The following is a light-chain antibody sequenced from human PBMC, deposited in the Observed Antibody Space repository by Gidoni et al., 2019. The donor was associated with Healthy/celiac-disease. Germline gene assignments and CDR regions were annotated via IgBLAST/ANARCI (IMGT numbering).Light chain of an antibody. CDR1: QSVGSY. J-gene: IGKJ5*01. CDR2: AAS. V-gene: IGKV3-11*01. Sequence: ESVLTQSPATLSLSPGERATLSCRARQSVGSYLAWYRQTPGQAPRLLIYAASNRATGIPARFSGSGAGTYFTLTISSLEPEDFAVYYCQQRSSWPPITFGQGTRLEIK. CDR3: QQRSSWPPIT.